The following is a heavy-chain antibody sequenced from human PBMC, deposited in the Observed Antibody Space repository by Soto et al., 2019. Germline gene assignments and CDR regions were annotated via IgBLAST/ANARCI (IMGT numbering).Heavy chain of an antibody. V-gene: IGHV3-30-3*01. CDR2: ISYDGSNK. CDR1: GFTFSSYA. CDR3: ARGSWYYFDY. J-gene: IGHJ4*02. Sequence: PGGSLRLSCAASGFTFSSYAMHWVRQAPGKGLEWVAVISYDGSNKYYADSVKGRFTISRDNSKNTLYLQMNSLRAEDTAVYYCARGSWYYFDYWGPGTLVTVSS. D-gene: IGHD6-13*01.